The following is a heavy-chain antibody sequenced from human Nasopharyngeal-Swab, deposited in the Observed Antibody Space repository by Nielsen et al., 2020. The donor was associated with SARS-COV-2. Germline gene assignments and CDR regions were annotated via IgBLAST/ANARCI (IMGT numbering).Heavy chain of an antibody. J-gene: IGHJ4*02. Sequence: GGSLRLSCAASGFTFSSYAMSWVLQAPGKGLEWVSVIYSGGSSTYYADSVKGRFTISRDNSKNTLYLQMNSLRAEDTAVYYCAKVASSSWHNYFDYWGQGTLVTVSS. V-gene: IGHV3-23*03. CDR2: IYSGGSST. D-gene: IGHD6-13*01. CDR3: AKVASSSWHNYFDY. CDR1: GFTFSSYA.